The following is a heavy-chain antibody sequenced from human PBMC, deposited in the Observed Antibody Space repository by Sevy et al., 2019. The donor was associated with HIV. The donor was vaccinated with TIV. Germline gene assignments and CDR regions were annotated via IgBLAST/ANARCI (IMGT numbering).Heavy chain of an antibody. J-gene: IGHJ5*02. CDR3: ARARGWLRLNWFDP. CDR1: GGSFSGYY. V-gene: IGHV4-34*01. CDR2: INHSGST. D-gene: IGHD5-12*01. Sequence: SETLSLTCAVYGGSFSGYYWSWIRQPPGKGLEWIGEINHSGSTNYNPSLKSRVTISVDTSKNQFSLKLSSVTAADTAVYYCARARGWLRLNWFDPWGQGTLVTVSS.